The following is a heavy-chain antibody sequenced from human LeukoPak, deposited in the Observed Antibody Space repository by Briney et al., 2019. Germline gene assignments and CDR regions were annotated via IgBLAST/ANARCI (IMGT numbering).Heavy chain of an antibody. D-gene: IGHD3-9*01. CDR2: INHSGST. V-gene: IGHV4-34*01. CDR1: GGSFSGYY. CDR3: ASDGAVDILTGYGAFDI. Sequence: SETLSLTCAVYGGSFSGYYWSWIRQPPGKGLEWIGEINHSGSTNYNPSLKSRVTISVDTSKNQFSLKLSSVTGADTAVYYCASDGAVDILTGYGAFDIWGQGTMVTVSS. J-gene: IGHJ3*02.